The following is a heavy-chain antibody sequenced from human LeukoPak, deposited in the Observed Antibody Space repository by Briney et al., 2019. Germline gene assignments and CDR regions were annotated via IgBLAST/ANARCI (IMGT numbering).Heavy chain of an antibody. D-gene: IGHD3-16*02. CDR2: INTDGSSN. CDR3: VRYRPAPA. V-gene: IGHV3-74*01. J-gene: IGHJ4*02. CDR1: GFTFSTYW. Sequence: PGGSLRLSCAASGFTFSTYWMHWVRQAPGEGLVWISGINTDGSSNYYGDSVKGRFTISRDNARKTLYLLMSSLRAEDSAIYYCVRYRPAPAWGQGTLVTVAS.